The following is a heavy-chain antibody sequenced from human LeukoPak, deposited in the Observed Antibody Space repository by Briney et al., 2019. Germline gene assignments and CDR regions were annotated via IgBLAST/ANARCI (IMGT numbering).Heavy chain of an antibody. CDR2: IKGDGTAP. J-gene: IGHJ4*02. V-gene: IGHV3-74*01. CDR1: GFTFSSHL. CDR3: VRNFATVD. Sequence: GGSLRLSCAASGFTFSSHLMHWVRQAQGTGLVWVSSIKGDGTAPNYADSVKGRFTISRDNAKSTLYLQMSSLRVEDTAVYHCVRNFATVDWGQGTLVTVSS.